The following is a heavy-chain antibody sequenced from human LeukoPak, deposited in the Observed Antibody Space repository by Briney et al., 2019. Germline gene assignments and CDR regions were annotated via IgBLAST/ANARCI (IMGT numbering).Heavy chain of an antibody. D-gene: IGHD3-10*01. CDR2: ISHDGSNT. CDR3: SRGFGSGSSLPFDY. Sequence: PGGSLRLSCAASGFTFSLYGIHWVRQAPGKGLEWVAVISHDGSNTYFADSVKGRFAISSDTSKNTLYLQMNTLRAEDTAVYYCSRGFGSGSSLPFDYWGQGTLVTVSS. CDR1: GFTFSLYG. J-gene: IGHJ4*02. V-gene: IGHV3-30*03.